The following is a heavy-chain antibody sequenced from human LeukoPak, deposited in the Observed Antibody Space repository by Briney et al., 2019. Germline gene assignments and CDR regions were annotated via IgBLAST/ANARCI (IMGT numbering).Heavy chain of an antibody. CDR1: GGSISSYY. J-gene: IGHJ6*02. CDR3: ARDRGIAVAGTRAYGMDV. Sequence: PSETLSLTCTVSGGSISSYYWSWIRQPPGKRLEWIGYIYYSGSTNYNPSLKSRVTISVDTSKNQFSLKLSSVTAADTAVYYCARDRGIAVAGTRAYGMDVWGQGTTVTVSS. V-gene: IGHV4-59*01. CDR2: IYYSGST. D-gene: IGHD6-19*01.